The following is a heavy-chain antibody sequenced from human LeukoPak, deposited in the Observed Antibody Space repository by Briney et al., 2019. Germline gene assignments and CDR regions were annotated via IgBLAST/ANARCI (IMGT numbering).Heavy chain of an antibody. J-gene: IGHJ4*02. V-gene: IGHV3-30-3*01. CDR3: ARANRPFHSSGWYKDY. CDR1: GFTFSSYA. D-gene: IGHD6-19*01. CDR2: ISYDGSSK. Sequence: GTSLRLSCAAPGFTFSSYAMHWVRQAPGKGLEWVAVISYDGSSKYFADSVKGRFTISRDTSKNTLYLQMNSLRAEDTAVYYCARANRPFHSSGWYKDYWGQGTLVTVSS.